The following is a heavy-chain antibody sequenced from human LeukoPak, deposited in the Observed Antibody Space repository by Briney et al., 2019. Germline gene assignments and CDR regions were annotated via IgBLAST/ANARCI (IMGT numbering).Heavy chain of an antibody. V-gene: IGHV1-69-2*01. CDR2: VDPEDGET. CDR3: ATAIVGATGNWFDP. Sequence: ASVKVSCKVSGYTFTDYYMHWVQQAPGKGLEWMGLVDPEDGETIYAEKFQGRVTITADTSTDTAYMELSSLRSEDAAVYYCATAIVGATGNWFDPWGQGTLATVSS. CDR1: GYTFTDYY. D-gene: IGHD1-26*01. J-gene: IGHJ5*02.